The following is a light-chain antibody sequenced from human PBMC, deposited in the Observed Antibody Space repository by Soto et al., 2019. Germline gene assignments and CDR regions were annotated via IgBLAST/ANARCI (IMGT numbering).Light chain of an antibody. CDR1: QSVRRY. CDR3: QQRNNWPPIT. V-gene: IGKV3-11*01. J-gene: IGKJ5*01. CDR2: DAP. Sequence: TQARDTLSVSPRERATLSCMASQSVRRYLAWYQQKPGQAPRLLIYDAPTRATGIPARFSGSGSETDFTLTITSLEPEDFAVYYCQQRNNWPPITFGQGTRLEIK.